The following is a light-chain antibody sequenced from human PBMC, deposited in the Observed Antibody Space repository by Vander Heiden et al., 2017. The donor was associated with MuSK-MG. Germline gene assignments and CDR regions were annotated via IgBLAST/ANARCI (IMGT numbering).Light chain of an antibody. V-gene: IGKV3-20*01. CDR1: QSVRSNY. CDR2: GAS. CDR3: QQYGTSLFT. Sequence: DSVLTQSQGTLSLSPGERATLSCRASQSVRSNYLAWYQQKPGQAPRLLIFGASSRATGIPDRFSGSGSGTAFTLTISRLEPEDFAVYYCQQYGTSLFTFGPGTKVDIK. J-gene: IGKJ3*01.